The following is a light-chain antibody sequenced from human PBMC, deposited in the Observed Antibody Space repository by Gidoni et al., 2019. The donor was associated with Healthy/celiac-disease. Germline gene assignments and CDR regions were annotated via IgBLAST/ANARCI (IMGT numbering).Light chain of an antibody. V-gene: IGKV3-11*01. Sequence: IVLTQSPATLSLSLGERATLSCRASQGVSSYLAWYQQKPGQAPRLLNYDASNRANGIPGRFSSSASGTDFTPTISSLEHEDFAVYYFQECSNSITFXQXTRLXIK. CDR1: QGVSSY. J-gene: IGKJ5*01. CDR2: DAS. CDR3: QECSNSIT.